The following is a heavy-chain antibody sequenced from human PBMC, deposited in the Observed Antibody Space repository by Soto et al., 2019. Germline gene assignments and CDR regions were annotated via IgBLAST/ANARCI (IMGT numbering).Heavy chain of an antibody. CDR2: IRGSGGST. D-gene: IGHD7-27*01. CDR1: GLPFRIFA. J-gene: IGHJ4*02. Sequence: PGGSLSLSFAASGLPFRIFALTWVRQSPGKGLEWVSTIRGSGGSTYYADAVKGRFTISRDNSMGTLYLQMKSLRVEDTAIYYCAKEVSLGSTVDLGYWGQGALVTVSS. CDR3: AKEVSLGSTVDLGY. V-gene: IGHV3-23*01.